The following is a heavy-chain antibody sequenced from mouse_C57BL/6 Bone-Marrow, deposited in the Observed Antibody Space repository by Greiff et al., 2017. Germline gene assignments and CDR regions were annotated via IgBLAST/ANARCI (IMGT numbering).Heavy chain of an antibody. V-gene: IGHV1-61*01. J-gene: IGHJ4*01. CDR3: ARGGRGMDY. CDR2: IYPSDSET. CDR1: GYTFTSYW. Sequence: QVQLQQPGAELVRPGSSVKLSCKASGYTFTSYWMDWVKQRPGQGLEWIGNIYPSDSETHYNQKFKDKATLTVDKSSSTAYMQLSSLKSEDSAVYYCARGGRGMDYWGQGTSVTVSS.